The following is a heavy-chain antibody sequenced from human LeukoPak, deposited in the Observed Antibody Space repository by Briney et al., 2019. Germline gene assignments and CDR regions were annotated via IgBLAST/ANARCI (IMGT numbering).Heavy chain of an antibody. CDR3: ARVLPEVSGTWGY. V-gene: IGHV1-2*06. CDR2: INPNSGGT. CDR1: GYTFTGYS. J-gene: IGHJ4*02. D-gene: IGHD1-1*01. Sequence: ASVKVSCKASGYTFTGYSMHWVRPAPGQGLEWMGRINPNSGGTNYAQKFQGRVTITRGTSISTAYMEMRRLRSSDTAVYNCARVLPEVSGTWGYWGQGTLVTVSS.